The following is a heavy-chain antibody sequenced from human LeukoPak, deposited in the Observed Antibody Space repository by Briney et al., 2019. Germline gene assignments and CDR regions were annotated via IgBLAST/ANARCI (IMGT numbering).Heavy chain of an antibody. J-gene: IGHJ4*02. Sequence: GWSMRFSCEAAGFTINTYAIYLVRQAPGKGLELVGNIKPDGSERNYVDSVKRRFTISRDNAKKSPYLQMNSLRAEDTAVYYCARDWGAYYHFFDYWGQGTLVTVSS. CDR1: GFTINTYA. V-gene: IGHV3-7*01. CDR2: IKPDGSER. D-gene: IGHD3-22*01. CDR3: ARDWGAYYHFFDY.